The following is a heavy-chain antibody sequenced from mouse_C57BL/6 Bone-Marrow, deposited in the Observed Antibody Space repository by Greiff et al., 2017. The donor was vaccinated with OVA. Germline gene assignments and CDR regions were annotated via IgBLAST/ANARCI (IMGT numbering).Heavy chain of an antibody. CDR2: INPGSGGT. CDR3: AREGGYYAMDY. Sequence: QVQLQQSGAELVRPGTSVKVSCKASGYAFTNYLIEWVKQRPGQGLEWIGVINPGSGGTNYNEKFKGKGTLNEDKSSSTAYMQLSSLTSEDSAVYFCAREGGYYAMDYWGQGTSVTVSS. CDR1: GYAFTNYL. V-gene: IGHV1-54*01. J-gene: IGHJ4*01.